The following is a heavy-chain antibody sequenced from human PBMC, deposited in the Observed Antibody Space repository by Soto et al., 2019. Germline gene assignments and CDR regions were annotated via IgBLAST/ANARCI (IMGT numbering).Heavy chain of an antibody. V-gene: IGHV3-30*03. J-gene: IGHJ4*02. CDR1: GVTLRDYG. CDR2: ISYDGTSE. D-gene: IGHD3-3*01. CDR3: SRHSRRLQLGVIAF. Sequence: LRLSCLASGVTLRDYGRHWVRQARGKGLEGVAVISYDGTSEYCADSVKGRFSISRDNPNNTVSLQMHSLGPVDTAIYYCSRHSRRLQLGVIAFWAKGPLVPVS.